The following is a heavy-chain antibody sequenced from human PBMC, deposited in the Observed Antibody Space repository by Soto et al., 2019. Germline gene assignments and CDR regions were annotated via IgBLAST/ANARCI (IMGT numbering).Heavy chain of an antibody. Sequence: GGSLRLSCAASGFTISSYAMTWVRQAPGKGLEWVSAISGRGGSTYYADSVKGRFTISRDNSKNTLYLQMNSLRAEDTAAYYCAKANYDFWSDYLGGNYFDYWGQGTLVTVSS. CDR1: GFTISSYA. V-gene: IGHV3-23*01. D-gene: IGHD3-3*01. J-gene: IGHJ4*02. CDR3: AKANYDFWSDYLGGNYFDY. CDR2: ISGRGGST.